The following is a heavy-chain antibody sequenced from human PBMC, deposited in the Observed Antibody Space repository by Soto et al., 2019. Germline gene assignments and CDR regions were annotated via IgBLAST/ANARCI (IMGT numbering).Heavy chain of an antibody. D-gene: IGHD3-10*01. V-gene: IGHV4-39*01. CDR1: GGSISSSSYY. CDR2: IYYSGST. J-gene: IGHJ4*02. CDR3: ARTIAARPTLWFGELPRPDPPYGY. Sequence: SETLSLTCTVSGGSISSSSYYWGWIRQPPGKGLEWIGSIYYSGSTYYNPSLKSRVTISVDTSKNQFSLKLSSVTAADTAVYYCARTIAARPTLWFGELPRPDPPYGYWGQGTLVTVSS.